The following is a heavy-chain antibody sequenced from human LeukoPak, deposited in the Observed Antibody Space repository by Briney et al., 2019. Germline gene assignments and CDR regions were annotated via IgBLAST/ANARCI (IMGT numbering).Heavy chain of an antibody. Sequence: PSETLSLTCTVSGGSISSYYWSWIRQPPGKGLEWIGYIYYSGSTNYNPSLKSRVTISVDTSKNQFSLKLSSVTAADTAVYYCARYYPLRSFDYWGQGTLVTVSS. V-gene: IGHV4-59*01. J-gene: IGHJ4*02. D-gene: IGHD4-17*01. CDR1: GGSISSYY. CDR3: ARYYPLRSFDY. CDR2: IYYSGST.